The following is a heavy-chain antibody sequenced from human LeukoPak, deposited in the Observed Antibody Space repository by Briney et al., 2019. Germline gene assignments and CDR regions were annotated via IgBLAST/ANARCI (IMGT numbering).Heavy chain of an antibody. Sequence: SQTLSLTCTVSGGSISSGDYYWSWIRQPPGKGLEWIGYIYYSGSTNYNPSLKSRVTISVDTSKNQFSLKLSSVTAADTAVYYCARTALGIAVAGKGGTDAFDIWGQGTMVTVSS. CDR2: IYYSGST. CDR3: ARTALGIAVAGKGGTDAFDI. V-gene: IGHV4-61*08. D-gene: IGHD6-19*01. CDR1: GGSISSGDYY. J-gene: IGHJ3*02.